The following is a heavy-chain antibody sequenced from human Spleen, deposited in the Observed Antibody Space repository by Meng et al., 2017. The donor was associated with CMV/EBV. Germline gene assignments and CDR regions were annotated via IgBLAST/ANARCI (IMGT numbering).Heavy chain of an antibody. J-gene: IGHJ4*02. V-gene: IGHV3-30*04. CDR1: GFTFSTYA. Sequence: GGSLRLSCALSGFTFSTYAMHWVRQAPGKGLEWVAVISYDGGNKDYADSVKGRFTISRDNSENTLYLQMNSLRAEDTAVYYCARGGGYCSGGSCYSQYFDYWGQGTLVTVSS. D-gene: IGHD2-15*01. CDR2: ISYDGGNK. CDR3: ARGGGYCSGGSCYSQYFDY.